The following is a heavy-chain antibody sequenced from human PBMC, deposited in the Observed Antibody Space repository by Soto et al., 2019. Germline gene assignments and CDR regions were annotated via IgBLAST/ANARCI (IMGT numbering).Heavy chain of an antibody. CDR1: GFIFTTYG. CDR2: IWYDGSNQ. V-gene: IGHV3-33*06. CDR3: VKDHCGGDCYSDPYFDY. J-gene: IGHJ4*02. Sequence: QVQLVESGGGVVQPGRSLRLSCAASGFIFTTYGLHWVRQAPGKGLEWVAVIWYDGSNQYYADSEKGRFTISRDNSKNILYLEMNSVRVEDTAVYYCVKDHCGGDCYSDPYFDYWGQGTRVTVSS. D-gene: IGHD2-21*02.